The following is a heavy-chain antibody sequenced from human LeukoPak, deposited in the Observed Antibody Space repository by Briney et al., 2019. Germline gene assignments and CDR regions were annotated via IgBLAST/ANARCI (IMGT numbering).Heavy chain of an antibody. CDR1: GASISTYY. Sequence: SETLSLTCAVSGASISTYYWSWIRQPAGRGLEWIGRVYSSGNTNYNPSLKSRVTMSVDTSKNQFSLKLSSVTAADTAVYYCARDLPDMVRGAPGIWGQGTMVTVSS. CDR2: VYSSGNT. J-gene: IGHJ3*02. CDR3: ARDLPDMVRGAPGI. V-gene: IGHV4-4*07. D-gene: IGHD3-10*01.